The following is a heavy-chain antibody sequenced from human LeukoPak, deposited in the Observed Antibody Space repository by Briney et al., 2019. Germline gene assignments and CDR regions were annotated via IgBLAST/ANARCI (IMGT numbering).Heavy chain of an antibody. J-gene: IGHJ3*02. D-gene: IGHD3-9*01. CDR3: AREDILTGYGAFDI. CDR2: IYYSGST. CDR1: GGSISSNY. Sequence: SETLSLTCTVSGGSISSNYWSWIRQPPGKGLEWIGYIYYSGSTNYNPSLKSRVTISVDKSKNQFSLKLSSVTAADTAVYYCAREDILTGYGAFDIWGQGTKVTVSS. V-gene: IGHV4-59*12.